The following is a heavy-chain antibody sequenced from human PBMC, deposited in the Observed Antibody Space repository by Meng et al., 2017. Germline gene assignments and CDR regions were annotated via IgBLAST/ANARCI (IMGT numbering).Heavy chain of an antibody. V-gene: IGHV1-69*01. D-gene: IGHD6-19*01. J-gene: IGHJ5*02. Sequence: QVQLGRSGAEVKKPGSSVKVSCKASGGTFSSYAISWVRQAPGQGLEWMGGIIPIFGTANYAQKFQGRVTITADESTSTAYMELSSLRSEDTAVYYCARDESYIAVAGPNGFDPWGQGTLVTVSS. CDR1: GGTFSSYA. CDR3: ARDESYIAVAGPNGFDP. CDR2: IIPIFGTA.